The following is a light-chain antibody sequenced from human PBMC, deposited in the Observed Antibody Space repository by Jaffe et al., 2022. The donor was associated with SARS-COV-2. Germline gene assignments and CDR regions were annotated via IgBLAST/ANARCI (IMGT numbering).Light chain of an antibody. Sequence: EIVMTQSPATLSVSPGERATLSCRASQSVNNNLAWYQQKPGQAPRLLINGASARATGVPATFSGSGFGTEFTLTISSLQSEDFAVYYCQQYNNWPLTFGQGTRLEI. J-gene: IGKJ5*01. CDR1: QSVNNN. V-gene: IGKV3-15*01. CDR3: QQYNNWPLT. CDR2: GAS.